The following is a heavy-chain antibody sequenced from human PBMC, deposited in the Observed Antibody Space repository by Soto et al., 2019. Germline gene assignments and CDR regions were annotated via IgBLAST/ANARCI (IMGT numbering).Heavy chain of an antibody. J-gene: IGHJ4*02. D-gene: IGHD3-9*01. Sequence: QVQLQQWGAGLLKPSETLSLTCAVYGGPFSGYYWSWIRQPPGKGLEWIGEINHSGSTNYNPSLKSRVTISVDTSKNQFSLKLSSVTAADTAVYYCASRLGYYDILTGYYSYWGQGTLVTVSS. CDR2: INHSGST. CDR3: ASRLGYYDILTGYYSY. V-gene: IGHV4-34*01. CDR1: GGPFSGYY.